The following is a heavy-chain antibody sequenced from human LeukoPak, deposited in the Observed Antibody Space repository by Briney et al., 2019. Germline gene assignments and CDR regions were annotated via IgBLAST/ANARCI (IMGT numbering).Heavy chain of an antibody. CDR2: IYYSGST. CDR1: GGSISSGDYY. Sequence: PSETLSLTCTVSGGSISSGDYYWGWIRQPPGKGLEWIGYIYYSGSTYYNPSLKSRVTISVDTSKNQFSLKLSSVTAADTAVYYCARGGDYNGYDGGEFDYWGQGTLVTVSS. CDR3: ARGGDYNGYDGGEFDY. D-gene: IGHD5-12*01. J-gene: IGHJ4*02. V-gene: IGHV4-30-4*08.